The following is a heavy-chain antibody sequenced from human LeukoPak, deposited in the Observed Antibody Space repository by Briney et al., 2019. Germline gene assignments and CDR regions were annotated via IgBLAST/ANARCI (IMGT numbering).Heavy chain of an antibody. CDR3: ARSTWLLDK. D-gene: IGHD3-22*01. V-gene: IGHV4-39*07. Sequence: SETLFLTCTVSGASISSSSYFWGWIRQPPGKGLEWIGSIYYSGTTYSKPSLNSRVTISIDTSKNQFSLKLSSVTAADTAVYYCARSTWLLDKWGQGTLVTVSS. CDR2: IYYSGTT. CDR1: GASISSSSYF. J-gene: IGHJ4*02.